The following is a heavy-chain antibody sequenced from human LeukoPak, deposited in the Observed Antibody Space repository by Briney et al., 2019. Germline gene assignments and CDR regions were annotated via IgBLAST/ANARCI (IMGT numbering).Heavy chain of an antibody. Sequence: SETPSLTCAVYGGSFSGYYWSWIRQPPGKGLEWIGEINHSGSTNYNPSLKSRVTISVDTSKNQFSLKLSSVTAADTAVYYCARGVTNCSGGSCYSLFRLPPYYFDYWGQGTLVTVSS. CDR1: GGSFSGYY. D-gene: IGHD2-15*01. J-gene: IGHJ4*02. CDR2: INHSGST. V-gene: IGHV4-34*01. CDR3: ARGVTNCSGGSCYSLFRLPPYYFDY.